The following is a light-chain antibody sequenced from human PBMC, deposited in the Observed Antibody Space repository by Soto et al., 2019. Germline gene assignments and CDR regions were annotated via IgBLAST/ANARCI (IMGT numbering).Light chain of an antibody. CDR3: AAWDDSLNGFYV. V-gene: IGLV1-44*01. Sequence: QPVLTQPPSASGTPGQRVTISCSGSSSNIGSNTVNWYQQLPGTAPKLLIYSNNQRPSGVPDRFSGYKSGTAASLAISGLQSEDEADYYCAAWDDSLNGFYVFGTGTKLTVL. CDR2: SNN. J-gene: IGLJ1*01. CDR1: SSNIGSNT.